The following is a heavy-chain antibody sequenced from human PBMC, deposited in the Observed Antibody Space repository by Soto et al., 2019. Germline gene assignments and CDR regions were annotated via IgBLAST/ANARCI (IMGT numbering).Heavy chain of an antibody. CDR3: AREILTGNYPDYFDY. J-gene: IGHJ4*02. CDR1: GFTVNNNY. V-gene: IGHV3-66*01. Sequence: PGGSLRLSCAASGFTVNNNYMSWVRQAPGKGLEWVSIIYPGGTTYYADSVKDRFTISRDNAKNTVYLQMNSLRAEDTAVYYCAREILTGNYPDYFDYWGQGTLVTVSS. CDR2: IYPGGTT. D-gene: IGHD1-7*01.